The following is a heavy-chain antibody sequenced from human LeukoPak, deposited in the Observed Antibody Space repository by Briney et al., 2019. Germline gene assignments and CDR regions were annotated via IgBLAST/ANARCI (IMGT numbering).Heavy chain of an antibody. J-gene: IGHJ4*02. CDR2: ISGGGDDT. CDR1: GFTFNYYA. CDR3: AKDMGY. Sequence: GGSLRLSCAASGFTFNYYAMSWVPQAPGKGLVWISSISGGGDDTYYANSVKGRFTISRDYSKKTLFLQMNSRRVEDTAVYYCAKDMGYWGQGTLVTVSS. V-gene: IGHV3-23*01.